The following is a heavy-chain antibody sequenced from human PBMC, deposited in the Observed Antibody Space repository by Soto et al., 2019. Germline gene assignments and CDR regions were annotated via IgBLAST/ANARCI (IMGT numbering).Heavy chain of an antibody. D-gene: IGHD6-19*01. V-gene: IGHV1-18*01. Sequence: ASVKVSCKASGYTFTSYGISWVRQAPGQGLEWMGWISAYNGNTNYAQKFQGRVTMTTDTSTSTAYMELTSLRFDDTAVYYCARTYTSGRYSFDYWGQGTLVTVSS. CDR3: ARTYTSGRYSFDY. CDR2: ISAYNGNT. CDR1: GYTFTSYG. J-gene: IGHJ4*02.